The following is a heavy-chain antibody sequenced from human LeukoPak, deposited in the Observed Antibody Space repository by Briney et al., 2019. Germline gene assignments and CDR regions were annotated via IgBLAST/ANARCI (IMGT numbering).Heavy chain of an antibody. V-gene: IGHV1-3*03. CDR2: INAGNANT. Sequence: ASVKVSCKASGYTFTRYAMHWVRQAPGQRLEWMGWINAGNANTKYSQEFQDRVTITRDTSASTVYMELGSLRAEDTAVYYCARGPRRQYCSSTSCYSFDYWGQGTLVTVSS. J-gene: IGHJ4*02. CDR3: ARGPRRQYCSSTSCYSFDY. CDR1: GYTFTRYA. D-gene: IGHD2-2*01.